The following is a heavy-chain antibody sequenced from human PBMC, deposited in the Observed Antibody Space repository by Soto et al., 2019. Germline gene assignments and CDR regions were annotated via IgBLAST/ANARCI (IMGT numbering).Heavy chain of an antibody. CDR3: AHRLSGYNWDWGYFDY. J-gene: IGHJ4*02. V-gene: IGHV2-5*02. Sequence: QITLKESGPTLVKPTQTLTLTCTFSGFSLTTSPMGVGWIRQPPGKALEWLVVIYWDDDKRYSPSLKSRLTTTKDTSKNVVVLTMTNMDPVDTATYYCAHRLSGYNWDWGYFDYRGQGALVTVSS. CDR2: IYWDDDK. D-gene: IGHD1-1*01. CDR1: GFSLTTSPMG.